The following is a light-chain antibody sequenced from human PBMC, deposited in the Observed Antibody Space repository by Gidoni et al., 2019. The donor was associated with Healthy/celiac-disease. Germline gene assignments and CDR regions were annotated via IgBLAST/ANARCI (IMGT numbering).Light chain of an antibody. CDR1: SSDVGGYNY. CDR3: SSYTSSSTPVV. CDR2: EVS. J-gene: IGLJ2*01. V-gene: IGLV2-14*01. Sequence: QSALTQPASVSGSPGQSITIYCTGTSSDVGGYNYVSWYQQHPGKAPKLMIYEVSNRPSGVSNRFSGSKSGNTASLTISGLHAEDEADYYCSSYTSSSTPVVFGGGTKLTVL.